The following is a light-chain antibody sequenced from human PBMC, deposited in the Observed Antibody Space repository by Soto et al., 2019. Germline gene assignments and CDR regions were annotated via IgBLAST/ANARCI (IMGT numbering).Light chain of an antibody. CDR3: QQYNTWDT. J-gene: IGKJ5*01. V-gene: IGKV3-15*01. Sequence: DIVMTQSPATLSVSPGERATLSCRASQSVSSNLAWYQQKPGQAPRLLIYGASTRATGIPARFSGSGSGTEFTLTISSLQSEDFAVYYCQQYNTWDTFGQGTRLEIK. CDR2: GAS. CDR1: QSVSSN.